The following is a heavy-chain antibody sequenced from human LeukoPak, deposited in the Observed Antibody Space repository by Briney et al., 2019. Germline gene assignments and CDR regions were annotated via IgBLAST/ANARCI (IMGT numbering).Heavy chain of an antibody. J-gene: IGHJ4*02. CDR1: GFTFSSYW. D-gene: IGHD2-15*01. Sequence: PGGSLRLSCAASGFTFSSYWMGWVRQVPGKGLEWVANIKQDGSEKFYVDSVKGRFTISRDTAKSSLYLQMNSLRAEDTAVYYCARDRTPDYWGQGTLVTVSS. CDR3: ARDRTPDY. CDR2: IKQDGSEK. V-gene: IGHV3-7*01.